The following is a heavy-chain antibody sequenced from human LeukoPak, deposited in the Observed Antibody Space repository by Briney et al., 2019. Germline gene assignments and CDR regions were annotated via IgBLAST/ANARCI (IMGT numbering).Heavy chain of an antibody. CDR3: ARAWGSGWYHIDY. J-gene: IGHJ4*02. V-gene: IGHV4-4*07. D-gene: IGHD6-13*01. Sequence: SETLSLTCTVSGGSISSYYWNWIRQPAGKGLEWIGRIYTSGSTNYNPSLKSRVTMSVDTSKNRFSLKLTSVTAADTAVYYCARAWGSGWYHIDYWGQGTLVTVSS. CDR1: GGSISSYY. CDR2: IYTSGST.